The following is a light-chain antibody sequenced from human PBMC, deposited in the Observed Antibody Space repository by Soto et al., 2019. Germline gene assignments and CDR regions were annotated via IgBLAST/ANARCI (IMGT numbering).Light chain of an antibody. V-gene: IGKV1-5*01. Sequence: DVQMTQSPSTLSASVGDRVTITCRASQSIRSWLAWYQQKPGKAPKLLIYDASSLESGVPSRFSGSGSGTEFTLTISSLQPDDFATYYCQQYNSYSRYTFGQGTKLEIK. CDR3: QQYNSYSRYT. J-gene: IGKJ2*01. CDR2: DAS. CDR1: QSIRSW.